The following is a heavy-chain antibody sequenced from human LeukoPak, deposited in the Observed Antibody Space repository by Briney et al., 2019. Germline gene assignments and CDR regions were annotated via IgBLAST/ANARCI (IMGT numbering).Heavy chain of an antibody. CDR3: AREGESDAFDI. V-gene: IGHV3-30-3*01. CDR1: GFTFSSYA. J-gene: IGHJ3*02. CDR2: ISYDGSNK. D-gene: IGHD3-16*01. Sequence: GGSLRLSCAASGFTFSSYAMHWVRQAPGKGLEWVAVISYDGSNKYYADSVKGRFTISRDNSKNTLYLQMNSLRAEDTAVYYCAREGESDAFDIWGQGTMVTVSS.